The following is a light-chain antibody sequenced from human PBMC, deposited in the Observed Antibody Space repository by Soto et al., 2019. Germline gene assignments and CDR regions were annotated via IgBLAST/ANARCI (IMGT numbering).Light chain of an antibody. Sequence: DIQMTQFPSSLSASVGDRVTITCRASQTISTCLNWYQQKPGTAPKLLIYAASNLESGVPSRFSGSRSGTYFTLTISSLQPEEFATYYCQQCLTTPRTFGQGTRVEI. CDR2: AAS. J-gene: IGKJ1*01. CDR1: QTISTC. CDR3: QQCLTTPRT. V-gene: IGKV1-39*01.